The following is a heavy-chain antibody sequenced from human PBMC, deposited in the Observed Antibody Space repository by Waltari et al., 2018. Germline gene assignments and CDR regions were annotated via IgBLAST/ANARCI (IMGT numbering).Heavy chain of an antibody. J-gene: IGHJ4*02. CDR1: GFTIGRFW. Sequence: EAQLVQSGGGLVQPGGSLHLSGAASGFTIGRFWMPWIRQAPGQGLQWVAHIGPDGSDKYYVDSVKGRFTISRDNAENSLLLQMSSLRVEDTALYYCVGWNDPINSWVQGTLVAVSS. CDR2: IGPDGSDK. V-gene: IGHV3-7*01. D-gene: IGHD1-1*01. CDR3: VGWNDPINS.